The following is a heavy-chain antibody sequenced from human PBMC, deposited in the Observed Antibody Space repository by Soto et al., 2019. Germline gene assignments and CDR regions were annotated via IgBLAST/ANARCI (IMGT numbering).Heavy chain of an antibody. CDR3: ARDLPIVGTTTWDY. CDR2: INPNNGGT. J-gene: IGHJ4*02. CDR1: GYTFTGYY. V-gene: IGHV1-2*02. D-gene: IGHD1-26*01. Sequence: QVQLVQSGAEVKKSGASVMVSCTASGYTFTGYYIHWVRQAPGQGLEWMGWINPNNGGTDYVQKFQGRVSMTRNTSITTVYMELSRLRSDDTAVYYCARDLPIVGTTTWDYWGQGTLVTVSS.